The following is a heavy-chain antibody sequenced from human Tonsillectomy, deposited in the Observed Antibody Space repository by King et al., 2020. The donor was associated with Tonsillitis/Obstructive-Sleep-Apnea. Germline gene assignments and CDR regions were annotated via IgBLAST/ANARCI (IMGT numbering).Heavy chain of an antibody. CDR3: ACLGYCSGGSCYSRPYYMDV. V-gene: IGHV1-46*01. CDR1: GYTCTSYY. CDR2: INPIGGST. J-gene: IGHJ6*03. Sequence: HVQLVESGAEVKKPGASVKVSFKASGYTCTSYYMHWVRQAPGQGLEWMGIINPIGGSTNDDHKSQGRGTMTRDTATSTVYIELSSLRSEATAVYYCACLGYCSGGSCYSRPYYMDVWGKGTTVTVSS. D-gene: IGHD2-15*01.